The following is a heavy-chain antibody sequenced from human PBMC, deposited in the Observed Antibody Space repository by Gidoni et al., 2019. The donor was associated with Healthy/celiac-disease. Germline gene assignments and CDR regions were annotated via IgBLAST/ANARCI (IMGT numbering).Heavy chain of an antibody. J-gene: IGHJ6*03. CDR1: GFTVSTNY. V-gene: IGHV3-53*02. CDR3: ARVRYCSSTSCYPPPLDYYYYMDV. Sequence: VQLVETGGGLIQPGGSLRLSCAASGFTVSTNYMGWVRQAPGTGLEWVSVIYSGGSTYYADSVKGRFTISRDNSKNTLYLQMNSLRAEDTAVYYCARVRYCSSTSCYPPPLDYYYYMDVWGKGTTVTVSS. CDR2: IYSGGST. D-gene: IGHD2-2*01.